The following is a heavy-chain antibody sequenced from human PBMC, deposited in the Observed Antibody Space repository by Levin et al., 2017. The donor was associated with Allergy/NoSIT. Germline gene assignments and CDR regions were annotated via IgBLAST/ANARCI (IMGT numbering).Heavy chain of an antibody. J-gene: IGHJ6*02. V-gene: IGHV4-4*02. CDR1: GGSISSSNW. D-gene: IGHD3-22*01. CDR3: ARDKGVSNGYLNYYYYYGMDV. Sequence: SETLSLTCAVSGGSISSSNWWSWVRQPPGKGLEWIGEIYHSGSTNYNPSLKSRVTISVDKSKNQFSLKLSSVTAADTAVYYCARDKGVSNGYLNYYYYYGMDVWGQGTTVTVSS. CDR2: IYHSGST.